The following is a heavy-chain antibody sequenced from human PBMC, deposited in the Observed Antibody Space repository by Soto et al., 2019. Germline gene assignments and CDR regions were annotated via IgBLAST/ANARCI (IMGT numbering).Heavy chain of an antibody. CDR3: ARGISITIFGF. V-gene: IGHV4-59*01. CDR2: IYYSGST. D-gene: IGHD3-3*01. CDR1: GGSISSYY. J-gene: IGHJ4*02. Sequence: SETLSLTCTVSGGSISSYYWSWIRQPPGKGLEWIGYIYYSGSTNYNPSLKSRVTISVDTSKNQFSLKLSSVTAADTAVYYCARGISITIFGFWGQGTLVTVSS.